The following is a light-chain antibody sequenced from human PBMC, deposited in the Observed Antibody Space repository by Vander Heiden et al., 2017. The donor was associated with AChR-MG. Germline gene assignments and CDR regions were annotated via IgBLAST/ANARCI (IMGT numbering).Light chain of an antibody. CDR2: KAS. J-gene: IGKJ2*01. CDR3: QQENSYPYT. V-gene: IGKV1-5*03. CDR1: QRISNW. Sequence: DIQMTQSPTTLSASVVDRVTITCRASQRISNWLAWYQQKPGKAPKLLIYKASSLETGVPSRFSGSGSGTEFTLTISSLQPDDSATYYCQQENSYPYTFGQRTKLDIK.